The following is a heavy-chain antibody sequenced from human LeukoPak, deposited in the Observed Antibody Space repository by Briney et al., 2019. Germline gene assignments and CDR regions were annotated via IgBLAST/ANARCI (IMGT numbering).Heavy chain of an antibody. D-gene: IGHD4-17*01. J-gene: IGHJ4*02. Sequence: TSETLSLTCTVSGYSISSGYYWGWIRQPPGKGLEWIGSIHHSGTTYYNPSLKSRVTISVDTSKNQFSLKLSSVTAADTAVYYCARGGGGKRDYGVSIYFDYWGQGTLVTVSS. CDR2: IHHSGTT. CDR3: ARGGGGKRDYGVSIYFDY. CDR1: GYSISSGYY. V-gene: IGHV4-38-2*02.